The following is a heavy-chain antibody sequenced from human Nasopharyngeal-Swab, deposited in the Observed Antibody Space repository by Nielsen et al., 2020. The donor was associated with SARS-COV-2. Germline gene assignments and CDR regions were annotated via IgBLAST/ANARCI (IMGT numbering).Heavy chain of an antibody. CDR3: AKDPDGDYGGNWFDP. CDR1: GFIFSSYA. D-gene: IGHD4-17*01. Sequence: GESLKISCAASGFIFSSYAMSWVRQAPGKGLEWVSAISGSGGSTYYADSVKGRFTISRDNSKNTLYLQMNSLRAEDTAVYYCAKDPDGDYGGNWFDPWGQGTLVTVSS. J-gene: IGHJ5*02. CDR2: ISGSGGST. V-gene: IGHV3-23*01.